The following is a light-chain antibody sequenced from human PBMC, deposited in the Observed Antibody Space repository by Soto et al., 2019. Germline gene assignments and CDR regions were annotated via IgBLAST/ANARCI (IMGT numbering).Light chain of an antibody. Sequence: QSALTQPRSVSGSPGQSVIISCTGTSSDVGGYKYVSWYQQHPGKAPKLVIYDVSERPSGVPDRFSGSKSGNTASLTISGLQAGDEAGYHCCSYAGSSVWVFGGGTKLTVL. J-gene: IGLJ3*02. CDR3: CSYAGSSVWV. V-gene: IGLV2-11*01. CDR1: SSDVGGYKY. CDR2: DVS.